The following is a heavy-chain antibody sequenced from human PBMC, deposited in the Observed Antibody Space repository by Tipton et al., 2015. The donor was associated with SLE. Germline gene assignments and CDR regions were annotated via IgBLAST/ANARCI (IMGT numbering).Heavy chain of an antibody. CDR1: RGSFSGSY. Sequence: TLSLTCAVYRGSFSGSYWSWIRQSPGKGLEWIGEVYPGGHTNLNPSLKSRVTISLDTSRNQFTLKLNSVTAADTAVYYCARGISGYSSSWYYYYHHMDVWGQGTTVTVSS. J-gene: IGHJ6*02. CDR2: VYPGGHT. V-gene: IGHV4-34*01. D-gene: IGHD6-13*01. CDR3: ARGISGYSSSWYYYYHHMDV.